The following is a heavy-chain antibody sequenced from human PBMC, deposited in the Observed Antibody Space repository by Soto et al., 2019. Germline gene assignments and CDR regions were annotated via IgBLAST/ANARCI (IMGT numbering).Heavy chain of an antibody. J-gene: IGHJ3*02. CDR1: GGSISSYY. V-gene: IGHV4-59*08. CDR2: IYYSGST. CDR3: ARLTTFTYYYGSGSYYGAFDI. D-gene: IGHD3-10*01. Sequence: PSETLSLTCTVSGGSISSYYWSWIRQPPGKGLEWIGYIYYSGSTNYNPSLKSRVTISVDTSKNQFSLKLSSVTAADTAVYYCARLTTFTYYYGSGSYYGAFDIWGQGTMVTVSS.